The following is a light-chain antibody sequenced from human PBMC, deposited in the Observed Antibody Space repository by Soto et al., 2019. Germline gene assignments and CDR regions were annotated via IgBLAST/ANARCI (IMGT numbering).Light chain of an antibody. CDR2: DAS. Sequence: DIQMPQSPSTLSASVGDRVTITCRASQSISSWLAWYQQKPGKAPKLLIYDASSLESGVPSRFRGSGSGAEITRTIASLQPAEFPTEYGQQYNSYSRTFGQGTKVEIK. J-gene: IGKJ1*01. CDR3: QQYNSYSRT. V-gene: IGKV1-5*01. CDR1: QSISSW.